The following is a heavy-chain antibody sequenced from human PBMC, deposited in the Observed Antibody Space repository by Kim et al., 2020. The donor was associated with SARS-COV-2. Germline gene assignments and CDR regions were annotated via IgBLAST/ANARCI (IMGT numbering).Heavy chain of an antibody. V-gene: IGHV4-4*07. Sequence: PSLKSRVTMSVDTSKNQFSLKLNSVTAADTAVYYCARILSSSSLSSRFDPWGQGTLVTVSS. J-gene: IGHJ5*02. D-gene: IGHD6-6*01. CDR3: ARILSSSSLSSRFDP.